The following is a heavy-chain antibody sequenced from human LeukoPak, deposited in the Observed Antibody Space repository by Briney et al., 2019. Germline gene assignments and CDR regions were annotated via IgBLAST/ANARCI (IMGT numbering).Heavy chain of an antibody. D-gene: IGHD3-22*01. CDR3: ARDPFGYYEPY. CDR1: GFTFRNSW. CDR2: IKQDGGEK. V-gene: IGHV3-7*01. J-gene: IGHJ4*01. Sequence: GGSLRLSCAASGFTFRNSWMTWVRQAPGKGLEWVAHIKQDGGEKYYVDSVKGRFTISRDNAKNSLYLQMNSLRAEDTAAYYCARDPFGYYEPYWGQGTLVTVSS.